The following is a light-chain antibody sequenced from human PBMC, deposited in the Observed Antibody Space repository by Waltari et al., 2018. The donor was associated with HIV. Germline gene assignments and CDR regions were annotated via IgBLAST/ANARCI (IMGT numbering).Light chain of an antibody. CDR2: EVS. Sequence: QSALTQPASVSGSPGPSITIPCTGTSSDVGSYSYVSWYQQYPGKAPKLMVYEVSNRPSGVSNRFSGSKSGNTASLTISGVQPEDESDYYCSSYTSSSTTVFGGGTKLTVL. CDR1: SSDVGSYSY. CDR3: SSYTSSSTTV. J-gene: IGLJ2*01. V-gene: IGLV2-14*01.